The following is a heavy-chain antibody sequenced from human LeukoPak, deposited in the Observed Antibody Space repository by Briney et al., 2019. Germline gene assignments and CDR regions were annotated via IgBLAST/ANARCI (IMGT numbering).Heavy chain of an antibody. CDR3: AKDDAWLQYGN. CDR2: IQYDGSNK. CDR1: GLSFSSYG. D-gene: IGHD5-24*01. V-gene: IGHV3-30*02. J-gene: IGHJ4*02. Sequence: GGSLRLSCAASGLSFSSYGMHWVRQAPGKGLEWVAFIQYDGSNKFYADSVKGRFTISRDNSKGTVYLQMNSLRPEDTAVYYCAKDDAWLQYGNWGRGTLVTVSS.